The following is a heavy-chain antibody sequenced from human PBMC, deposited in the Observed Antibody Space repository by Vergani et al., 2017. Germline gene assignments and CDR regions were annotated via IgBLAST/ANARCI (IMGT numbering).Heavy chain of an antibody. J-gene: IGHJ4*02. CDR1: GFPFRSYA. D-gene: IGHD2-2*03. Sequence: EVQLLESGGGLVQPGGSLRLSCAASGFPFRSYAMSWVRQAPGKGLEWVSAISGSGGSTYYADSVKGRFTISRDNSKNTLYLQMNSLRAEDTAVYYCAKDLEIGVVPAAPFDYWGQGTLVTVSS. V-gene: IGHV3-23*01. CDR2: ISGSGGST. CDR3: AKDLEIGVVPAAPFDY.